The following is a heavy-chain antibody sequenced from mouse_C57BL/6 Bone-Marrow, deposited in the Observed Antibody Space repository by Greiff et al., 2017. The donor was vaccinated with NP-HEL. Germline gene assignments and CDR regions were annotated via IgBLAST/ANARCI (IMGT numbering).Heavy chain of an antibody. CDR3: ARSRLRRGSWFAY. D-gene: IGHD2-2*01. Sequence: EVKLVESGGGLVKPGGSLKLSCAASGFTFSSYAMSWVRQTPEKRLEWVATISDGGSYTYYPDNVKGRFTISRDNAKNNLYLQMSHLKSEDTAMYYCARSRLRRGSWFAYWGQGTLVTVSA. CDR1: GFTFSSYA. CDR2: ISDGGSYT. V-gene: IGHV5-4*03. J-gene: IGHJ3*01.